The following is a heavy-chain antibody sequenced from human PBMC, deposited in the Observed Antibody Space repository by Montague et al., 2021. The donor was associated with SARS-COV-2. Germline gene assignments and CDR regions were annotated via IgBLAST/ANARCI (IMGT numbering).Heavy chain of an antibody. Sequence: SETLSLTCTISSGSVYGHNLSSFLHHPPEGRECLAYIFYTTATYYYHSPVSRVSISVDTSKNQVALLLKSVTAAASAVYYCATLGAVARNSFDFWGPGTLVTVSS. CDR3: ATLGAVARNSFDF. D-gene: IGHD6-19*01. J-gene: IGHJ3*01. CDR2: IFYTTAT. CDR1: SGSVYGHN. V-gene: IGHV4-59*02.